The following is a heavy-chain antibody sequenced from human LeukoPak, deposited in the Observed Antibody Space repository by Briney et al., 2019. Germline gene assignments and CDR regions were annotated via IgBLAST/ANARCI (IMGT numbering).Heavy chain of an antibody. CDR3: ARDLGGSWRSWLDY. V-gene: IGHV3-53*01. D-gene: IGHD2-15*01. CDR2: IYSGGST. Sequence: PGGSLRLSCAASGFTVSSNYMSWVRQAPGKGLEWVSVIYSGGSTYYADSVKGRFTISRDNSKNTLYLQMNSLRAEDTAVYYCARDLGGSWRSWLDYWGQGTLVTVYS. CDR1: GFTVSSNY. J-gene: IGHJ4*02.